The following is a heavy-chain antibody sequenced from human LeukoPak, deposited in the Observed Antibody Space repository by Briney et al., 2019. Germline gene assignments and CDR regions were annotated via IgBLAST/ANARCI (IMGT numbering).Heavy chain of an antibody. D-gene: IGHD6-13*01. Sequence: GSLRLSCAVSGFTFSAYHMHWVRQAPGKGLDWVAVVKDDGSYTSYAASVKGRFTISRDNSRNTVVLQMNSLSVDDTAIYYCARQSLAASGLDSWGQGMLVTVSS. V-gene: IGHV3-30*04. J-gene: IGHJ4*02. CDR2: VKDDGSYT. CDR1: GFTFSAYH. CDR3: ARQSLAASGLDS.